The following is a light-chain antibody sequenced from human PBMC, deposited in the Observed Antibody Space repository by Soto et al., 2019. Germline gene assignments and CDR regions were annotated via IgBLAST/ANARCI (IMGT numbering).Light chain of an antibody. J-gene: IGLJ2*01. CDR3: GTWDSSLSTGL. CDR1: TFNIGNNF. CDR2: DNN. Sequence: QSVLTQPPSVSATPGQKVTISCSGSTFNIGNNFVSWYQQLPGTAPKLLIYDNNKRPSGIPDRISGSKSGTSATLGITGLQTGDEADYYCGTWDSSLSTGLFGGGTKLTVL. V-gene: IGLV1-51*01.